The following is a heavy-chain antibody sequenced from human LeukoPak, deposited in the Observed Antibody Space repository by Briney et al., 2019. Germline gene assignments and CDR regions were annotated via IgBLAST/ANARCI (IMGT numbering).Heavy chain of an antibody. J-gene: IGHJ4*02. D-gene: IGHD1-26*01. V-gene: IGHV3-53*01. CDR2: IYSGGST. CDR1: GFTVSSNY. CDR3: ARDKAGATSAGTFDY. Sequence: GGSLRLSCAASGFTVSSNYMSWVRQAPGKGLEWVSVIYSGGSTYYADSVEGRFTISRDNSKNTLCLQMNSLRAEDTAVYYCARDKAGATSAGTFDYWGQGTLVTVSS.